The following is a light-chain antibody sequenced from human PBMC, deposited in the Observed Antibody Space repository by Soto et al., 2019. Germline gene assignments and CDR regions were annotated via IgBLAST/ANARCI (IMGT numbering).Light chain of an antibody. CDR3: QQRNNWTIT. V-gene: IGKV3D-20*02. J-gene: IGKJ5*01. CDR2: DAS. CDR1: QSVSSNY. Sequence: EIVLTQSPGTLSLSPGERATLSCRASQSVSSNYLAWYQQKAGQAPRLLIYDASNRATGIPVRFSGSESGTDFNLTISRLETEDFALYYCQQRNNWTITFGQGTRLEIK.